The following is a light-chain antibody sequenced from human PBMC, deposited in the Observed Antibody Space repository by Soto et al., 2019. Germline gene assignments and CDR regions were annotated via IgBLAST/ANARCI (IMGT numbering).Light chain of an antibody. V-gene: IGKV3-20*01. CDR3: QQYGTSPRA. CDR2: GTS. J-gene: IGKJ1*01. CDR1: QSVSRSY. Sequence: EIELTQSPGTLSFSPGERATLSCRASQSVSRSYLAWYQQKPAQAPRLLIYGTSNRATGTPDRFSGSGSGTDFTLTISRLEPEDFAVYYCQQYGTSPRAFGPGTKVDIK.